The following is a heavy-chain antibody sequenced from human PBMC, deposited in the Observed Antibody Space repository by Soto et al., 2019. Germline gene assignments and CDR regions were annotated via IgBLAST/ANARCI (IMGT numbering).Heavy chain of an antibody. CDR1: AYSYTSYG. CDR3: ARDGRKELWAEGLTAMDV. Sequence: QVQLVQSGPEVKKSGASVNVSCKASAYSYTSYGISWVRQAPGQGLEWMGWISDYNGQTNYAQKFRGRVPFTTDASTTTAFMKRRSLRSDDTAMYFCARDGRKELWAEGLTAMDVWGQGTTVTV. V-gene: IGHV1-18*01. D-gene: IGHD3-16*01. CDR2: ISDYNGQT. J-gene: IGHJ6*02.